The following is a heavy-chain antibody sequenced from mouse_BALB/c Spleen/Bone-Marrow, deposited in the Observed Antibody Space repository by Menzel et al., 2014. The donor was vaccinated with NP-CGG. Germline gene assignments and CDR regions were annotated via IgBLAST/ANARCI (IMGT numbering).Heavy chain of an antibody. CDR3: ARAPGYDLYYAMDY. CDR2: IWGDGNT. D-gene: IGHD1-2*01. J-gene: IGHJ4*01. V-gene: IGHV2-6-7*01. CDR1: GFSLTGYG. Sequence: VQLQQSGPGLVAPSQSLSITCTVSGFSLTGYGINWVRQPPGKALEWLGMIWGDGNTDYNSALKSRLSISKDNSKSQVFLKMNSLQTDDTARYYCARAPGYDLYYAMDYWGQGTSVTVSS.